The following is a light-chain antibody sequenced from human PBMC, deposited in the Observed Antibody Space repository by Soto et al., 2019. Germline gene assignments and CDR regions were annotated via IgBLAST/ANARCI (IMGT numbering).Light chain of an antibody. V-gene: IGKV3-11*01. CDR1: QNINTY. CDR2: AAS. Sequence: EIVLTQSPATLSLSPGERATLPCRASQNINTYLAWYQQKPGQAPRLLIYAASNRAAGIPARFSGSGFGTDFTLTISSLEAEDFAVYYCHQRSNWPLTFGGGTKLEIK. J-gene: IGKJ4*01. CDR3: HQRSNWPLT.